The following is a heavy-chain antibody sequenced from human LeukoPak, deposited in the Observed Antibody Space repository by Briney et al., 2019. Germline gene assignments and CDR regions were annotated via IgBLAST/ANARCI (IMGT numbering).Heavy chain of an antibody. CDR3: ARDDGGSTGRFDP. V-gene: IGHV4-39*07. CDR2: INYSGST. D-gene: IGHD1-26*01. J-gene: IGHJ5*02. Sequence: SETLSLTCSVSGGSIIITSYYWGWIRQPPGKGLEWIGSINYSGSTYYNPSLKSRVTISVDTSKSHFSLKLNSVTAADTAVFYCARDDGGSTGRFDPWGQGTLVTVSS. CDR1: GGSIIITSYY.